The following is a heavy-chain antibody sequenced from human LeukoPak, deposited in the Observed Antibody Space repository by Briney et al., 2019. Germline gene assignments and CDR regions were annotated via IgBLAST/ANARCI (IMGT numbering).Heavy chain of an antibody. CDR1: GGSISSSSYY. D-gene: IGHD2-15*01. J-gene: IGHJ1*01. Sequence: SETLSLTCTVSGGSISSSSYYWGWIRQPPGKGLEWIGSIYYSGSTYYKPSLKSRVTISVDTSKNQFSLKLSSVTAADTAVYYCARGTQIFYCSGGSCYTRSGYFQHWGQGTLVTVSS. CDR2: IYYSGST. CDR3: ARGTQIFYCSGGSCYTRSGYFQH. V-gene: IGHV4-39*01.